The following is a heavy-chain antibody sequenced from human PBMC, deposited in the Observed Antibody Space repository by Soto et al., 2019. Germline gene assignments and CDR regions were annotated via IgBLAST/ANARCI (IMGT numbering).Heavy chain of an antibody. J-gene: IGHJ4*02. CDR3: AKIAVAGTPLDY. V-gene: IGHV3-30*18. CDR1: GFTFSSYG. CDR2: ISYDGSNK. D-gene: IGHD6-19*01. Sequence: PGGSLRLSCAASGFTFSSYGMHWVRQAPGKGLEWVAVISYDGSNKYYADSVKGRFTISRDNSKNTLYLQMNSLRAEDTAVYYCAKIAVAGTPLDYWGQGTLVTVSS.